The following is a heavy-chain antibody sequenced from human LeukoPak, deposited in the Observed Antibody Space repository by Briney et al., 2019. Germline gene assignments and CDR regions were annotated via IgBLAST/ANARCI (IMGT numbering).Heavy chain of an antibody. D-gene: IGHD6-19*01. V-gene: IGHV3-7*01. CDR1: GFTFSSSW. CDR3: ARSHGYVSSGRSYYFDY. J-gene: IGHJ4*02. CDR2: IKPDGSEK. Sequence: GGSLRLSCAASGFTFSSSWMSWVRQAPGKGLEWVANIKPDGSEKFHVDSVKGRFTISRDNSKSSLSLQMNSLRAEDTAVYYCARSHGYVSSGRSYYFDYWGQGTLVTVSS.